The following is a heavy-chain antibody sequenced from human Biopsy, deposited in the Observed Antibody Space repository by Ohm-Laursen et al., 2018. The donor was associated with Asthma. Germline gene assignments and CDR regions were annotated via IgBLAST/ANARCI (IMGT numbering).Heavy chain of an antibody. J-gene: IGHJ6*02. CDR1: GGSIISGDYF. CDR3: VRGSSSWHHGPFHYYYGLDV. CDR2: ISYSGNT. V-gene: IGHV4-31*03. D-gene: IGHD6-13*01. Sequence: TLSLTCPVSGGSIISGDYFWSWIRQHPGKGLEWVGYISYSGNTYYNPSLKSRVSISVDTSKNQFSLILSSVTAADTAVYYCVRGSSSWHHGPFHYYYGLDVWGQGTTATVSS.